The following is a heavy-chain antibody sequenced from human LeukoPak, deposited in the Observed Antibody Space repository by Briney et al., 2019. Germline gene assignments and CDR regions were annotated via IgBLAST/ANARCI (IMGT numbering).Heavy chain of an antibody. CDR1: GYTFTTYG. J-gene: IGHJ4*02. CDR2: ISAYSGNT. CDR3: AIGREGYSTTFDH. Sequence: GASVKVSCKAFGYTFTTYGITWVRQAPGQGLEWMGWISAYSGNTNYAQKVQGRVTMTTDTSTSTAYMELRSLRSDDTAVYYCAIGREGYSTTFDHWGQGTPVTVSS. D-gene: IGHD6-13*01. V-gene: IGHV1-18*04.